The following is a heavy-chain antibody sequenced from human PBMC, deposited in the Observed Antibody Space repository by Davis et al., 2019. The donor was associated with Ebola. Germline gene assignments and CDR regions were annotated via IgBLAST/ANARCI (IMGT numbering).Heavy chain of an antibody. CDR3: ASQQNSGSYYSDY. Sequence: ASVKVSCKASGYTFTGYYMHWVRQAPGQGLEWMGWINPNSGGTNYAQKFQGWVTMTRDTSISTAYMELSSLRSEDTAVYYCASQQNSGSYYSDYWGQGTLVTVSS. CDR1: GYTFTGYY. J-gene: IGHJ4*02. CDR2: INPNSGGT. D-gene: IGHD1-26*01. V-gene: IGHV1-2*04.